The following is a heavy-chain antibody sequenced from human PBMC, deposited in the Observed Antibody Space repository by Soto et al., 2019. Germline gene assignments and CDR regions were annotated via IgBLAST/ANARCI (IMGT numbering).Heavy chain of an antibody. D-gene: IGHD5-12*01. V-gene: IGHV1-69*02. CDR1: GGTFSSYT. CDR2: IIPILGIA. CDR3: ARSAWAWLQESFDY. J-gene: IGHJ4*02. Sequence: QVQLVHSGAEVKKPGSSVKVSCKASGGTFSSYTISWVRQAPGQGLEWMGRIIPILGIANYAQKFQGIVTITADKSTGTAYMELSSLRSEDTAVYYCARSAWAWLQESFDYWGKGTLVTVSS.